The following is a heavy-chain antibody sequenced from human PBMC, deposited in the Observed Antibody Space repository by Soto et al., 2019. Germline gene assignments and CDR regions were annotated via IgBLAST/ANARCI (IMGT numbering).Heavy chain of an antibody. CDR2: ISSSSSYI. J-gene: IGHJ6*02. V-gene: IGHV3-21*01. Sequence: GGSLRLSCAASGFTFSSYSMNWVRQAPGKGLEWVSSISSSSSYIYYADSVKGRFTISRDNAKNSLYLQMNSLRAEDTAVYYCARDEGYGDDYYYGMDVWGQGTTVTVSS. CDR3: ARDEGYGDDYYYGMDV. CDR1: GFTFSSYS. D-gene: IGHD4-17*01.